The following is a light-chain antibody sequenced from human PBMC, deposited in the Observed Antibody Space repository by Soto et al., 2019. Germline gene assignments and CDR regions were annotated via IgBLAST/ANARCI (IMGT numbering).Light chain of an antibody. CDR2: EVS. CDR1: SSDVGGYNY. J-gene: IGLJ1*01. V-gene: IGLV2-14*01. Sequence: QSALTQPASVSGSPGQSITISCTGTSSDVGGYNYVSWYQQHPGKARKLMIYEVSNRPSGVSNRFSDSKSGNTASLTISGLQAEDEADYYCSSYTSSSTLGVFGTGTKLTVL. CDR3: SSYTSSSTLGV.